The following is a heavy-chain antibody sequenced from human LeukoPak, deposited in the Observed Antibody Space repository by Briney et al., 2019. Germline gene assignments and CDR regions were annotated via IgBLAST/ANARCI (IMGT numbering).Heavy chain of an antibody. Sequence: GGTLRLSCVASGLTFSNYGMNWVRQAPGKGLEWVSGIVGSGVTTYYADSVKGRFTISRDNSKNTLYLHMNGLRVGDTAIYYCARDERWIQFNYWGQGTLVAVSS. CDR1: GLTFSNYG. CDR3: ARDERWIQFNY. J-gene: IGHJ4*02. D-gene: IGHD5-18*01. V-gene: IGHV3-23*01. CDR2: IVGSGVTT.